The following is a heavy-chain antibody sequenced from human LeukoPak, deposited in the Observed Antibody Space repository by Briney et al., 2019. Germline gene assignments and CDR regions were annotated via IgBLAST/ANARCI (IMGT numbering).Heavy chain of an antibody. V-gene: IGHV3-53*01. CDR3: ARGAIVVVTGSPGAFDI. D-gene: IGHD2-21*02. J-gene: IGHJ3*02. CDR2: IYSGGST. CDR1: GFTVSSNY. Sequence: GGSLRLSCAASGFTVSSNYMSWVRQAPGKGLEWVSVIYSGGSTYYADSVKGRFTISRDNSKNTLYLQMNSLRAEDTAVYYCARGAIVVVTGSPGAFDIWGQGTMVTVSS.